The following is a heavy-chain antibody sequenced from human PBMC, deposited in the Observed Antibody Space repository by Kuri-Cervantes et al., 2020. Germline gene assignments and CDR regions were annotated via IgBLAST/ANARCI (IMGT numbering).Heavy chain of an antibody. D-gene: IGHD4-17*01. CDR3: ARGDYGDYPFFDY. Sequence: ASVKVSCKASGYTFTSYGISWVRQAPGQGLEWMGWISAYNGNTNYAQKFQGRVTITRDTSASTAYMELSSLRSEDTAVYYCARGDYGDYPFFDYWGQGTLVTVSS. CDR1: GYTFTSYG. CDR2: ISAYNGNT. J-gene: IGHJ4*02. V-gene: IGHV1-18*01.